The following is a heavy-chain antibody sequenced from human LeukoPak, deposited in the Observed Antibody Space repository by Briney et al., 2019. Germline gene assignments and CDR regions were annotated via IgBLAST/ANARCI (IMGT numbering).Heavy chain of an antibody. V-gene: IGHV4-59*01. J-gene: IGHJ4*02. D-gene: IGHD5-24*01. CDR1: GGSISSYY. CDR3: AREWGDGYNMAPPD. Sequence: PSETLSRTCTVSGGSISSYYWSWIRQPPGKGLEWIGYIYYSGGTNYNPSLKSRVTISVDTSKNQFSLKLSSVTAADTAVYYCAREWGDGYNMAPPDWGQGTLVTVSS. CDR2: IYYSGGT.